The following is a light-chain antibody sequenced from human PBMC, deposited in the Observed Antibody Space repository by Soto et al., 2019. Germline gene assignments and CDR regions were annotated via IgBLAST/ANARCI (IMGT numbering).Light chain of an antibody. Sequence: QSALTQPPSASGSPGQSVTISCTGTSSDVGGYNYVSWYQHHPGKAPKLMLYEVSKRPSGVPDRFSGSKSGNTASLIVSGLQAEDEADYYCSSYAGSNNAVFGTGTKVTVL. V-gene: IGLV2-8*01. CDR1: SSDVGGYNY. CDR2: EVS. CDR3: SSYAGSNNAV. J-gene: IGLJ1*01.